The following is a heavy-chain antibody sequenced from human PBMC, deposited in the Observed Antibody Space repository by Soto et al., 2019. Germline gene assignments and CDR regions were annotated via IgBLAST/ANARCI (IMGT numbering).Heavy chain of an antibody. V-gene: IGHV3-9*01. CDR2: ISWSTSSI. Sequence: GGSLRLSCVSSWFTFDDYAMHWVRQIPGKGPQWVSGISWSTSSIGYGASLRGRFLISRDNANNSLYLQMNDLRPEDTALYYCGKASSSNSWSPIDYWGQGTMVTVSS. CDR1: WFTFDDYA. CDR3: GKASSSNSWSPIDY. D-gene: IGHD3-3*01. J-gene: IGHJ4*02.